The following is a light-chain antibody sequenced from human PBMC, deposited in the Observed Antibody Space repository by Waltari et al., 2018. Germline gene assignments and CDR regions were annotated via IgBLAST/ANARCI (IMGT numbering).Light chain of an antibody. V-gene: IGKV3-20*01. Sequence: CRAGQSVSRTLAWYQQKPGQAPRRLIYGASTRATGIPERFSGGGSGTDFSLTISRLEPEDFAVYYCQHYVRLPATFGQGTKVEIK. CDR2: GAS. CDR1: QSVSRT. CDR3: QHYVRLPAT. J-gene: IGKJ1*01.